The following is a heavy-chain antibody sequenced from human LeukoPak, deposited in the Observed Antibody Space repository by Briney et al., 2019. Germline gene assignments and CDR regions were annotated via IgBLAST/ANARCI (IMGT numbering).Heavy chain of an antibody. J-gene: IGHJ4*02. V-gene: IGHV1-69*13. Sequence: ASVKVSCKASGGTFSIYAISWVRQAPGQGLEWMGGIIPIFGTANYAQKFQGRVTITADESTSTAYMELSSLRSEDTAVYYCARSVGYCSSTTCWYYFDYGGQGTLVTVSS. D-gene: IGHD2-2*01. CDR3: ARSVGYCSSTTCWYYFDY. CDR2: IIPIFGTA. CDR1: GGTFSIYA.